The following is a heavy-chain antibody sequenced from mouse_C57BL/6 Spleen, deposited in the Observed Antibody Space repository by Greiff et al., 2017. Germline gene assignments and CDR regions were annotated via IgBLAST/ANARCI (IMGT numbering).Heavy chain of an antibody. CDR1: GFTFSSYA. CDR2: ISDGGSYT. CDR3: ARDFDY. J-gene: IGHJ2*01. Sequence: EVQGVESGGGLVKPGGSLKLSCAASGFTFSSYAMSWVRQTPEKRLEWVATISDGGSYTYYPDNVKGRFTISRDNAKNNLYLQMSHLKSEDTAMYYCARDFDYWGQGTTRTVSS. V-gene: IGHV5-4*01.